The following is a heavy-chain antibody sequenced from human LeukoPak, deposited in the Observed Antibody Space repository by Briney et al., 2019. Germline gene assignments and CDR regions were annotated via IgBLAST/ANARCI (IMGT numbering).Heavy chain of an antibody. Sequence: PSETLSLTCAVYGGSFSGYYWSWIRQPPGKGLEWIGEINHSGSTNYNPSLKSRVTISVDTSKNQFSLKLSSVTAADTAVYYCARGPREDIVVVPAAIPYYFDYWGQGTLVTASS. J-gene: IGHJ4*02. CDR2: INHSGST. D-gene: IGHD2-2*01. CDR1: GGSFSGYY. V-gene: IGHV4-34*01. CDR3: ARGPREDIVVVPAAIPYYFDY.